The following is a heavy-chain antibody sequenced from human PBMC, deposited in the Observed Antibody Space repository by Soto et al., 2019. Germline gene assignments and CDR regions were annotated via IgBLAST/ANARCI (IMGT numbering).Heavy chain of an antibody. CDR1: VDSISRYY. D-gene: IGHD1-26*01. V-gene: IGHV4-59*01. CDR3: ARDQGVGFLKGSGMDV. J-gene: IGHJ6*02. Sequence: QVQLQESGPGLVKPSETLSLTCTVSVDSISRYYWSWIRLSPGKGLEWIGYIYYSGETNYNPSVKSRVTISVDRTKNQFSLKLSSLTAADTAVYYCARDQGVGFLKGSGMDVWGQGTTVTVSS. CDR2: IYYSGET.